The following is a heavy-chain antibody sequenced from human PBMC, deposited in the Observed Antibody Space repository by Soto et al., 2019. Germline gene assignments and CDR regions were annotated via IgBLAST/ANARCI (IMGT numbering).Heavy chain of an antibody. V-gene: IGHV1-18*01. CDR2: ISAYNGNT. CDR1: GYTFTSYG. Sequence: QVQLVQSGAEVKKPGASVKVSCKASGYTFTSYGISWVRQAPGQGLEWMGWISAYNGNTNYAQKLQGRVTMTTDTSTSTAYMELTSLRSDDTAVYYGARVSYYYGSGSPYGMDVRGQGTTVTVSS. CDR3: ARVSYYYGSGSPYGMDV. D-gene: IGHD3-10*01. J-gene: IGHJ6*02.